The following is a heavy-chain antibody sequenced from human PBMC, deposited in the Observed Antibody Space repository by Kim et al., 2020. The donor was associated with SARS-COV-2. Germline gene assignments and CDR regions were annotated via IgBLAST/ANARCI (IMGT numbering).Heavy chain of an antibody. Sequence: SETLSLTCAVYGGSFSGYYWSWIRQPPGKGLEWIGEINHSGSTNYNPSLKSRVTISVDTSKNQFSLKLSSVTAADTAVYYCARGPDLFIAARRLFTYWG. J-gene: IGHJ4*01. CDR2: INHSGST. V-gene: IGHV4-34*01. CDR1: GGSFSGYY. D-gene: IGHD6-6*01. CDR3: ARGPDLFIAARRLFTY.